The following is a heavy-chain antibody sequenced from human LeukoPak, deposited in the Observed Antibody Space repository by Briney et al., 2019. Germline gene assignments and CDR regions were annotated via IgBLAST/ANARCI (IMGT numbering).Heavy chain of an antibody. CDR2: IYYSGST. V-gene: IGHV4-59*01. D-gene: IGHD3-22*01. CDR1: GGSISSYY. Sequence: KSSETLSLTCTVSGGSISSYYWSWIRQPPGKGLEWIGYIYYSGSTNYNPSLKSRVTISVDTFKNQFSLKLSSVTAADTAVYYCARGDYYDSSGYYYPFGYWGQGTLVTVSS. CDR3: ARGDYYDSSGYYYPFGY. J-gene: IGHJ4*02.